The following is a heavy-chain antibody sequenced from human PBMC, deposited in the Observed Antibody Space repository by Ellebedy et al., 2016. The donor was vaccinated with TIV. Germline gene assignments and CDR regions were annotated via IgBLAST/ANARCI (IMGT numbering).Heavy chain of an antibody. Sequence: PSETLSLTCIVSGGSINNYYWTWLRQPPGKGLEWNGYIYYSGNTTYNPSLESRVTLSVDTSKNQFSLKRTSVTAADTAVYYCARHMVRIRLGMDVWGQGTTVTVSS. CDR2: IYYSGNT. J-gene: IGHJ6*02. CDR3: ARHMVRIRLGMDV. D-gene: IGHD3-10*01. V-gene: IGHV4-59*08. CDR1: GGSINNYY.